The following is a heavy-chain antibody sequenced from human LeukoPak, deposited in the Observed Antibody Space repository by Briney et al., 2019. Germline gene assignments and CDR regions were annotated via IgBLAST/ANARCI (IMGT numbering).Heavy chain of an antibody. J-gene: IGHJ2*01. Sequence: GGSLRLSCAASGFTFTAYWMRWVRQPPGKGLVWVSRITGDGSSTTYADSVKGRFTISRDNAKNTLYLQMISLRAEDTAVYYCARDTCWYFDLWGRGTLVTVSS. CDR3: ARDTCWYFDL. V-gene: IGHV3-74*01. D-gene: IGHD3-16*01. CDR2: ITGDGSST. CDR1: GFTFTAYW.